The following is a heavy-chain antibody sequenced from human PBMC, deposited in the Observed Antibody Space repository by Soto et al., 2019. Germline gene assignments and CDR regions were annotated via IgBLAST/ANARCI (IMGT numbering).Heavy chain of an antibody. CDR1: GGSISSYY. CDR2: IYYSGST. J-gene: IGHJ4*02. CDR3: AREWRPKICSGCSCYSVEGFDY. D-gene: IGHD2-15*01. Sequence: QVQLQESGPGLVKPSETLSLTCTVSGGSISSYYWSWIRQPPGKGLEWIGYIYYSGSTNYNPSLTRRVPISVDTSKYQFSLKLSSVTAADTAVYYCAREWRPKICSGCSCYSVEGFDYWGQGTLVTVSS. V-gene: IGHV4-59*01.